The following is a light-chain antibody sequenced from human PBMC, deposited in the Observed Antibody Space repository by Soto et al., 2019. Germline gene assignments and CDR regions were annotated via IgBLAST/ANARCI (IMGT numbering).Light chain of an antibody. CDR2: KVT. Sequence: QSALTQPASVCGSPGQSITISCTGSSSDVGGYNYVSWYQHHPGKAPKLMIYKVTDRPSGVSGRFSGSKSGNTASLTISGLQAEDEGHYYCGSYTITNTVVFGGGTKLTVL. V-gene: IGLV2-14*01. CDR3: GSYTITNTVV. J-gene: IGLJ2*01. CDR1: SSDVGGYNY.